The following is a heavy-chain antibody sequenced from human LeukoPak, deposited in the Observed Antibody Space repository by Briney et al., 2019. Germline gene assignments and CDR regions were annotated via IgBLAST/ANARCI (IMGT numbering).Heavy chain of an antibody. J-gene: IGHJ3*02. Sequence: GGSLRLSCAASGFTFSSYAMSWVRQAPGKGLEWVSAISGSGGSTYYADSVEGRSTISRDNSKSTLYLQMNSLRAEDTAVYYCAKDTLYSSSWYGRHPDAFDIWGQGTMVTVSS. CDR1: GFTFSSYA. D-gene: IGHD6-13*01. V-gene: IGHV3-23*01. CDR2: ISGSGGST. CDR3: AKDTLYSSSWYGRHPDAFDI.